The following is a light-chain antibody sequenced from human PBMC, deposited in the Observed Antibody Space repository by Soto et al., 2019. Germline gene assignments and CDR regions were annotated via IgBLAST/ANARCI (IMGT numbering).Light chain of an antibody. J-gene: IGKJ5*01. Sequence: EIVLTQSPAPLSLSPGERATLSCRARQSVSSYLAWYQQKPGQAPRLLIYDASNRATGIPARFSGSGSGTYFTLTISSLEPEAFAVYYCQQRSNWPPPITFGQGTRLEIK. V-gene: IGKV3-11*01. CDR2: DAS. CDR3: QQRSNWPPPIT. CDR1: QSVSSY.